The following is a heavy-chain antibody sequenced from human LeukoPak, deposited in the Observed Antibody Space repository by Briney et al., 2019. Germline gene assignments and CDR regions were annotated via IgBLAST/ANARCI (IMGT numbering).Heavy chain of an antibody. J-gene: IGHJ4*02. V-gene: IGHV4-59*01. D-gene: IGHD6-19*01. CDR1: GGSISSYY. CDR3: ARWGSGWYQGVFDY. CDR2: IHYSGST. Sequence: SETLSLTCTVSGGSISSYYWSWIRQPPGKGLEWIGYIHYSGSTNYNPSLKSRVTISVDTSKNQFSLKLSSVTAADTAVYYCARWGSGWYQGVFDYWGQGTLVTVSS.